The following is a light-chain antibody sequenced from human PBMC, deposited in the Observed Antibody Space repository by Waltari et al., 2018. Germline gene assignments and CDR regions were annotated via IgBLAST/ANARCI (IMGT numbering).Light chain of an antibody. J-gene: IGLJ2*01. CDR2: EVS. Sequence: QSALTQPASVSGSPGQSIPIPCTGTSSDVRNNNYVSWYQQHPVKAPKRMIYEVSNRPSGVSNRFSGSKSGNTASLTISGLQAEDEADYYCSSYTSSSTLFGGGTKLTVL. V-gene: IGLV2-14*01. CDR1: SSDVRNNNY. CDR3: SSYTSSSTL.